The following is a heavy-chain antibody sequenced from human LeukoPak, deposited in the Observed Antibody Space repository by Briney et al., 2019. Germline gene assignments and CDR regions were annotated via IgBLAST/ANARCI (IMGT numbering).Heavy chain of an antibody. CDR3: VNQISGWVY. CDR2: ITRNGDRK. D-gene: IGHD6-19*01. J-gene: IGHJ4*02. V-gene: IGHV3-64D*06. CDR1: GFTFSDLA. Sequence: PGGSLRLSCSAFGFTFSDLAMHWVRQAPGKGLEYVSGITRNGDRKFYADSAKGRFTISRDNSKNTLYLQMSSLNPEDTSVYYCVNQISGWVYWGQGTLVTVSS.